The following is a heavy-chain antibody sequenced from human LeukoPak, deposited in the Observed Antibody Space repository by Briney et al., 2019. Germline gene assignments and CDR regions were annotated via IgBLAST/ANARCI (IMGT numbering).Heavy chain of an antibody. CDR3: AKDVQYYYGSGSYYDY. D-gene: IGHD3-10*01. CDR1: GFTFDDYA. CDR2: ISWNSGSI. Sequence: GRSLRLSCAASGFTFDDYAMHWVRQAPGKGLEWVSGISWNSGSIGYADSVKGRFTISRDNAKNSLYLRMNSLRAEDTALYYCAKDVQYYYGSGSYYDYWGQGTLVTVSS. J-gene: IGHJ4*02. V-gene: IGHV3-9*01.